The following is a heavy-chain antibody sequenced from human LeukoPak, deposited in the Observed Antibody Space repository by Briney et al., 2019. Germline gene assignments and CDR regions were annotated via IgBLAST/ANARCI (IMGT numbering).Heavy chain of an antibody. CDR3: ARGKSSSSFAFDI. V-gene: IGHV3-53*01. D-gene: IGHD6-6*01. J-gene: IGHJ3*02. CDR2: IYGGGGT. Sequence: GGSLRLSRAASGFTVSSNYMNWVRQAPGKGLEWVSVIYGGGGTFYADSVKDRFSISRDNSKNTLFLHMNSLRADDTAVYYCARGKSSSSFAFDIWGQGTMVTVSS. CDR1: GFTVSSNY.